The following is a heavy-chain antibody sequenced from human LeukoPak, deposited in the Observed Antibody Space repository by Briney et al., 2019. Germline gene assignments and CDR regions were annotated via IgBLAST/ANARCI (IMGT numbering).Heavy chain of an antibody. D-gene: IGHD6-19*01. CDR1: GYTFTSYY. CDR2: INPSGGST. J-gene: IGHJ4*02. CDR3: ARERGGSGWYEYYFDY. Sequence: ASVKVSCKASGYTFTSYYMHWVRQAPGQGLEWMGIINPSGGSTSYAQKFQGRVTMTRDTSTSTVYTELSSLRSEDTAVYYCARERGGSGWYEYYFDYWGQGTLVTVSS. V-gene: IGHV1-46*01.